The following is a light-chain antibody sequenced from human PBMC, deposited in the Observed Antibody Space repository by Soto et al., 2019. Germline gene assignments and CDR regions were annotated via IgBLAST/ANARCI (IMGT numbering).Light chain of an antibody. J-gene: IGKJ5*01. CDR1: QGVSGN. Sequence: EIVMTQSPATLSVSPGERATLSCRASQGVSGNLAWYQQKLGQAPRLLIYGASTRATGVPARFSSSGSGTEFTFTISSLQSEDFAVYYCQQYNNWPPTFGQGTRLEIK. V-gene: IGKV3-15*01. CDR3: QQYNNWPPT. CDR2: GAS.